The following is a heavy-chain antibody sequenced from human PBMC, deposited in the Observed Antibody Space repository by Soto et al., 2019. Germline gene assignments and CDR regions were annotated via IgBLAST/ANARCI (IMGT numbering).Heavy chain of an antibody. J-gene: IGHJ4*02. V-gene: IGHV4-34*01. Sequence: PSETLSLTCAVYGGSFSGYYWSWIRQPPGKGLEWIGEINHSGSTNYNPSLKSRVTIPVDTSKNQFSLKLSSVTAADTAVYYCARGYSSSWLYYFDYWGQGTLVTVSS. CDR2: INHSGST. CDR1: GGSFSGYY. CDR3: ARGYSSSWLYYFDY. D-gene: IGHD6-13*01.